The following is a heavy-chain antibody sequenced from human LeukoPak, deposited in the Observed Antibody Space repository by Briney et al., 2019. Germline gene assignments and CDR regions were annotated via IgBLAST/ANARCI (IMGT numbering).Heavy chain of an antibody. V-gene: IGHV3-30*19. D-gene: IGHD3-10*01. CDR1: GFIFTNYH. Sequence: GGSLRLSCAASGFIFTNYHIHWVRQAPGKGLEWVAVISYDGSNKYYADSVKGRFTISRDNSKNTLYLQMNSLRAEDTAVYYCARQTFRGGNNWFDPWGQGTLVTVSS. CDR2: ISYDGSNK. CDR3: ARQTFRGGNNWFDP. J-gene: IGHJ5*02.